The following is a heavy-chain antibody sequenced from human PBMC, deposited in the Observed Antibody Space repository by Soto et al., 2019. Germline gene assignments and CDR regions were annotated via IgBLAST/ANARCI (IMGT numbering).Heavy chain of an antibody. CDR2: ISSSGSST. CDR1: GFTFSEYY. D-gene: IGHD3-22*01. J-gene: IGHJ4*02. Sequence: QVQLVESGGDLVQPGGSLRLSCAASGFTFSEYYMSWIRQAPGKGLEWLSYISSSGSSTNYADSVKGRFTISRDNAKNSLYLQMNSLRAEDTAMYYCARNYDSSGYFYFDHWGQGTLVIVSS. V-gene: IGHV3-11*05. CDR3: ARNYDSSGYFYFDH.